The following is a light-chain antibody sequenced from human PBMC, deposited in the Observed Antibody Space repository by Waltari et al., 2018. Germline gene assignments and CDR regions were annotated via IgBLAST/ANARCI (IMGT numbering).Light chain of an antibody. J-gene: IGKJ4*01. CDR2: GTS. CDR3: QQYDGTSLT. CDR1: QTVSSIS. Sequence: EIVLTQSPGTLSLSPGERATLSCRASQTVSSISLTWYQQKPGQPPRLLIYGTSNRATGIPDRFSGRGSGTDFTLTICRLEPEDFAVYHCQQYDGTSLTFGGGTKVEI. V-gene: IGKV3-20*01.